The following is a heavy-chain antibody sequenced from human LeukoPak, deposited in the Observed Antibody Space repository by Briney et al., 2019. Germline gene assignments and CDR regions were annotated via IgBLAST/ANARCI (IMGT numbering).Heavy chain of an antibody. CDR3: ARCGGTYYGSGSYGI. Sequence: SETLSLTCSVSDGSMLSYHWSWIRQPAGKGLEWIGRIYTSGSTDYNPSLMSRVTMSVDTSKNHFSLILRSVTAADTAVYYCARCGGTYYGSGSYGIWGQGTMVTVSS. J-gene: IGHJ3*02. D-gene: IGHD3-10*01. CDR1: DGSMLSYH. CDR2: IYTSGST. V-gene: IGHV4-4*07.